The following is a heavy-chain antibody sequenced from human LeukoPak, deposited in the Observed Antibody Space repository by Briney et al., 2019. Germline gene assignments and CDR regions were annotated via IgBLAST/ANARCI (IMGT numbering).Heavy chain of an antibody. D-gene: IGHD5-18*01. CDR3: ARVGYSYGRYYYGMDV. V-gene: IGHV3-21*01. J-gene: IGHJ6*02. Sequence: GGSLRLSCAASGFTFSSYAMSWVRQAPGKGLEWVSSISSSSSYIYYADSVKGRFTISRDNAKNSLYLQMNSLRAEDTAVYYCARVGYSYGRYYYGMDVWGQGTTVTVSS. CDR1: GFTFSSYA. CDR2: ISSSSSYI.